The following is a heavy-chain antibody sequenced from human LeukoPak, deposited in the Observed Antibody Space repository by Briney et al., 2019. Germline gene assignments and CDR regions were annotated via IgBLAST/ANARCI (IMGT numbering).Heavy chain of an antibody. J-gene: IGHJ5*02. CDR3: AREGAAASFNWFDP. CDR2: IYYSGST. Sequence: PSETLSLTCTVSGGSISSGGYYWSWIRQHPGKGLEWIGYIYYSGSTYYNPSLKSRVTISVDTSKNQFSLELSSVTAADTAVYYCAREGAAASFNWFDPWGQGTLVTVSS. CDR1: GGSISSGGYY. V-gene: IGHV4-31*03. D-gene: IGHD6-13*01.